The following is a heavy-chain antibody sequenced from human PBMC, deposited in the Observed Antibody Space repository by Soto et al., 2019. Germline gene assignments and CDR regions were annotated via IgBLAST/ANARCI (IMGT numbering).Heavy chain of an antibody. D-gene: IGHD3-22*01. CDR3: TRDPDSSGTDAFDI. J-gene: IGHJ3*02. V-gene: IGHV3-7*01. CDR1: GFTFSSYW. CDR2: IKEDGSVK. Sequence: EVQLVESGGGLVQPGGSLRLSCAASGFTFSSYWMTWVRQAPGKGLEWVANIKEDGSVKYYVDSVKGRFTISRDNAKKSLYLQMNSLRAEDTAVYYCTRDPDSSGTDAFDIWGQGTLVTVS.